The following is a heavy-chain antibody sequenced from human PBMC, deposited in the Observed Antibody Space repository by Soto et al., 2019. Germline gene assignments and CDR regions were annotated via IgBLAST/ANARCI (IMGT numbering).Heavy chain of an antibody. CDR3: ARTSRFDS. D-gene: IGHD6-6*01. CDR1: GGSFSGYY. J-gene: IGHJ4*02. CDR2: INHGGST. Sequence: QVQLQQWGAGLLKPSETLSLTCAVYGGSFSGYYWSWIRQPPGKGPEWIGEINHGGSTNYNPSLKSRVTXSVDTSKNQFSLKLSSVTAADTAVYYCARTSRFDSWGQGTLVTVSS. V-gene: IGHV4-34*01.